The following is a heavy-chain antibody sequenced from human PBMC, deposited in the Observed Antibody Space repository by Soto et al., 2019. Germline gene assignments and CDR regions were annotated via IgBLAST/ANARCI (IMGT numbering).Heavy chain of an antibody. J-gene: IGHJ4*02. CDR1: GGSMSRYS. Sequence: SETLSLTCTISGGSMSRYSCHWLRQPPGKGLEWIGYMYNDGATDYNPSLKSRLSMSLDTSTNQFSLRLSSVTAADTAVYFCARGPTITTDVWGRGIRVTVSS. CDR3: ARGPTITTDV. CDR2: MYNDGAT. V-gene: IGHV4-59*01. D-gene: IGHD5-12*01.